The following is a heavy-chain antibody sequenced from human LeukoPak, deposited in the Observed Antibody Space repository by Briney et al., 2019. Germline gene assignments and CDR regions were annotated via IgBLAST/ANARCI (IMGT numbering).Heavy chain of an antibody. D-gene: IGHD1-26*01. CDR3: ARGDSGSYLGSFDY. J-gene: IGHJ4*02. Sequence: ASVKVSCKAFGYTFTSNYTHWVRQAPGQGPEWMGVISPSGGSTTYAQKFQGRVTLTRDMSTSTDYLELSSLRSEDTAVYYCARGDSGSYLGSFDYWGQGTLVTVSS. V-gene: IGHV1-46*01. CDR2: ISPSGGST. CDR1: GYTFTSNY.